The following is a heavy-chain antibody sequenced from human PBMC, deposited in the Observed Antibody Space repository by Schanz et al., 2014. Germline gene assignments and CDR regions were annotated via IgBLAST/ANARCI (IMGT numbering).Heavy chain of an antibody. J-gene: IGHJ5*02. V-gene: IGHV3-13*01. CDR1: GFTLSNSD. CDR2: IGYLGDT. CDR3: AKAEYDILTDSYSRLDP. D-gene: IGHD3-9*01. Sequence: EVQLVESGGGLVQPGGSLRLSCAASGFTLSNSDMHWVRQGTGKGLEWVSTIGYLGDTYYPDSVKGRFTISRDNSKNTLYLQMNSLRAEDTSVYFCAKAEYDILTDSYSRLDPWGQGTLVTVSS.